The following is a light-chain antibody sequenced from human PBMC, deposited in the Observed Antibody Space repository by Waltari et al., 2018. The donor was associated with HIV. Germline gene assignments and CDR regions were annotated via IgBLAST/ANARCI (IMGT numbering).Light chain of an antibody. V-gene: IGLV1-47*01. CDR1: NFNVGLSY. CDR2: GIN. CDR3: AAWDYSLSGWV. Sequence: QSVLPQPPSASATHGQRVTFPCSGSNFNVGLSYLYLYQQRPGTTPKLVIYGINQRPSGVPDRFSGSKSGTSVSLFISGIRSEDEADYYCAAWDYSLSGWVFGGGTKLTVL. J-gene: IGLJ3*02.